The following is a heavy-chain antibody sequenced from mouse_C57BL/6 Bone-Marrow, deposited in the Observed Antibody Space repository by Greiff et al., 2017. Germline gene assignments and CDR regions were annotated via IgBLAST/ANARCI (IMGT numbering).Heavy chain of an antibody. Sequence: QVQLQQPGAELVMPGASVKLSCKASGYTFTSYWMHWVKQRPGQGLEWIGEIDPSDSYTNYNQKFKGKATLTGDKSSSTAYMQLSRLTSEDTAVYDCARCGSSGEWDFEVWGTGTTVTVAS. CDR2: IDPSDSYT. V-gene: IGHV1-69*01. D-gene: IGHD1-1*01. J-gene: IGHJ1*03. CDR1: GYTFTSYW. CDR3: ARCGSSGEWDFEV.